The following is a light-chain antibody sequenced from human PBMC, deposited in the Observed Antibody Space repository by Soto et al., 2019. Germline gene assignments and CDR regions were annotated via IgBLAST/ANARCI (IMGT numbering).Light chain of an antibody. CDR1: QSVSRN. V-gene: IGKV3-15*01. CDR2: GAS. CDR3: QQYNNWPPWT. J-gene: IGKJ1*01. Sequence: EIVMTQPPATLSVSPGETATLSCRASQSVSRNLAWYQQKPGQAPRLLIYGASTRATGIPARFSGSGSGTEFTLTISSLQSEDFAVYYCQQYNNWPPWTFGQGTKVDIK.